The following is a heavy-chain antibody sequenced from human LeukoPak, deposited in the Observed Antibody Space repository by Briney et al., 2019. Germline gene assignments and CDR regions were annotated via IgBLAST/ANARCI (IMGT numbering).Heavy chain of an antibody. D-gene: IGHD3-3*01. Sequence: GGSLRLSCAASGFTFSSYAMHWVRQAPGKGLEWVAVISYDGSNKYYADSVKGRFTISRDNSKNTLYLQMNSLRAEDTAVYYCAKDAQSYDFWSGYSIPYYYYYGMDVWGQGTTVTVSS. CDR2: ISYDGSNK. J-gene: IGHJ6*02. CDR3: AKDAQSYDFWSGYSIPYYYYYGMDV. V-gene: IGHV3-30-3*01. CDR1: GFTFSSYA.